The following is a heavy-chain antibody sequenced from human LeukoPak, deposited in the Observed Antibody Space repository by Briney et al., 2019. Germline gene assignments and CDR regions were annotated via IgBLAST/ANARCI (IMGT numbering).Heavy chain of an antibody. CDR1: GGSISSSSYY. CDR3: AKDITRSGSYHY. Sequence: ETLSLTCTVSGGSISSSSYYWGWIRQPPGKGLEWVSAISGSGGSTYYADSVKGRFTISRDNSKNTLYLQMNSLRAEDTAVYYCAKDITRSGSYHYWGQGTLVTVSS. CDR2: ISGSGGST. D-gene: IGHD3-10*01. V-gene: IGHV3-23*01. J-gene: IGHJ4*02.